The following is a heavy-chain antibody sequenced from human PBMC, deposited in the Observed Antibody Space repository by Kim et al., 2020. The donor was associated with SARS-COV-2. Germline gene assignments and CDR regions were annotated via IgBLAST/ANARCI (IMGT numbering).Heavy chain of an antibody. CDR2: INHSGST. D-gene: IGHD3-22*01. V-gene: IGHV4-34*01. Sequence: SETLSLTCAVYGGSFSGYYWSWIRQPPGKGLEWIGEINHSGSTNYNPSLKSRVTISVDTSKNQFSLKLSSVTAADTAVYYCARLTTVSKFITMIRDYWGQGTLVTVSS. CDR3: ARLTTVSKFITMIRDY. CDR1: GGSFSGYY. J-gene: IGHJ4*02.